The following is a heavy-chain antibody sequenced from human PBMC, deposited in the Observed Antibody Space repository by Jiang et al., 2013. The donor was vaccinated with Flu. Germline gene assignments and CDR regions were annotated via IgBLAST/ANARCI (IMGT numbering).Heavy chain of an antibody. J-gene: IGHJ4*02. D-gene: IGHD3-10*01. CDR2: ISSSSSYT. V-gene: IGHV3-11*05. Sequence: VKPGGSLRLSCAASGFTFSDYYMSWIRQAPREGLEWVSYISSSSSYTNYADSVKGRFTISRDNAKNSLYLQMNSLRAEDTAVYYCARVTYGSGSYFDYWGQGTLVTVSS. CDR3: ARVTYGSGSYFDY. CDR1: GFTFSDYY.